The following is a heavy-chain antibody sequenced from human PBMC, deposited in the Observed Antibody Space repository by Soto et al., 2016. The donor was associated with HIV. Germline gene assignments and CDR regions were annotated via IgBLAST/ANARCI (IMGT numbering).Heavy chain of an antibody. Sequence: EVQLVESGGGLVKPGGSLRLSCAASGFTFSNAWMSWVRQAPGKGLEWVGRIKSKTDGGTTDYAAPVKGRFTISRDDSKNALYLQMNSLKTEDTAVYYCTTDPEHPYYYYYGMDVWGQGTTVTVSS. V-gene: IGHV3-15*01. CDR1: GFTFSNAW. CDR2: IKSKTDGGTT. CDR3: TTDPEHPYYYYYGMDV. J-gene: IGHJ6*02.